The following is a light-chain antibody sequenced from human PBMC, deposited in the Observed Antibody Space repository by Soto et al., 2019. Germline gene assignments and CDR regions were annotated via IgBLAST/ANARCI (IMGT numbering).Light chain of an antibody. Sequence: SSELTQPPSVSVAPGETARISCGGNNIGSKGVHWYQQKPGQAPVLVIYSDTDLPPVIPERFSGSNSANMATLTISRVEAGEEADYYCQVWDSGSAHVLFGGGTKLTVL. CDR3: QVWDSGSAHVL. J-gene: IGLJ2*01. CDR1: NIGSKG. CDR2: SDT. V-gene: IGLV3-21*01.